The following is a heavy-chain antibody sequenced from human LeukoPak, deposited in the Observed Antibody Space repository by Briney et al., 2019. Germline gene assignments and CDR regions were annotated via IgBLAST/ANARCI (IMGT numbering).Heavy chain of an antibody. D-gene: IGHD3-3*01. Sequence: TGGSLRLSCAASGFTFSYYGIHWVRQAPGKGLEWVAVISSDGSTKYYEDSVKGRFTISRHNSKNTLYLQMNSLRAEDTAVYYCARDSYDFWSGRYYGMDVWGQGTTVTVSS. CDR3: ARDSYDFWSGRYYGMDV. V-gene: IGHV3-30*03. CDR2: ISSDGSTK. J-gene: IGHJ6*02. CDR1: GFTFSYYG.